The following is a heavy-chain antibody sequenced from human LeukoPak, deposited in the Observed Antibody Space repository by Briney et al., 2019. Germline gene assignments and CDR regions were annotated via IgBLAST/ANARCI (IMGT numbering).Heavy chain of an antibody. Sequence: ASVKVSCKASGYTFTSYGISWVRQAPGQGLEWMGWISAYNGNTNYAQKLQGRLTMTTDTSTNTAYTELRSLRSDDTAVYYCARIRGYDNYYYYMDVWGKGTAVTVSS. D-gene: IGHD5-12*01. CDR1: GYTFTSYG. CDR2: ISAYNGNT. CDR3: ARIRGYDNYYYYMDV. J-gene: IGHJ6*03. V-gene: IGHV1-18*01.